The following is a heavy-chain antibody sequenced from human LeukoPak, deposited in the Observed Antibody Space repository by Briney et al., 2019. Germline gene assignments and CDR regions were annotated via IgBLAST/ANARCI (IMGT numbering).Heavy chain of an antibody. V-gene: IGHV1-24*01. CDR1: GYTLTELS. Sequence: ASVKVSCKVSGYTLTELSMHWVRQAPGKGLEWMGGFDPEDGETIYAQKFQGRVTMTEDTSTDTAYMELSSLRSGDTAVYYCATSITTVTTEYFDYWGQGTLVTVSS. CDR2: FDPEDGET. D-gene: IGHD4-17*01. J-gene: IGHJ4*02. CDR3: ATSITTVTTEYFDY.